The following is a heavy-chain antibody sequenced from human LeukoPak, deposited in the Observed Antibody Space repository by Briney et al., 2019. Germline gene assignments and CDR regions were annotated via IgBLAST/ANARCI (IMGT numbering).Heavy chain of an antibody. J-gene: IGHJ4*02. V-gene: IGHV3-23*01. CDR1: GFTFSSYA. CDR2: IGGSGGST. Sequence: HAGGSLRLSCAASGFTFSSYAMSWVRQAPGKGLEWVSSIGGSGGSTYYADSVKGRFTISRDNAKNSLYLQMNSLRAEDTAVYYCASGLIAARPGIGRYFDYWGQGTLVTVSS. D-gene: IGHD6-6*01. CDR3: ASGLIAARPGIGRYFDY.